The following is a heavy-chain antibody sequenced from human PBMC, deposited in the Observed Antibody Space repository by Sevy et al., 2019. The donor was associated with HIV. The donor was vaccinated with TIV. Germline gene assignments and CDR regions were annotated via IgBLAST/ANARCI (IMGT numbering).Heavy chain of an antibody. CDR1: GFTFSKYS. CDR3: ARVGGTKPHDY. Sequence: GESLKISCAASGFTFSKYSMSWVRQPPGKGLEWVSTLSFGCGEINYADSVKGRFTISRDNSKSSVYLQINNLGPEDTAVYDCARVGGTKPHDYWGQGTLVTVSS. CDR2: LSFGCGEI. J-gene: IGHJ4*02. V-gene: IGHV3-23*01. D-gene: IGHD2-8*01.